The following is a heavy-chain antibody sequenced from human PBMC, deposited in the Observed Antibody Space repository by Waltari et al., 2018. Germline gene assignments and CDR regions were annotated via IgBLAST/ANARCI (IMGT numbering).Heavy chain of an antibody. V-gene: IGHV3-64*07. CDR1: GFTFNTYS. Sequence: EVQLMESGGGLVQPGGSLRLSCAASGFTFNTYSMHWVRQAPGKGLEYVSAIDYNGGTTFYSDSVKGRFIISRDSSKNTLYLQMGRLRAEDMAVYYCARVGAGGYFDCWGQGTLVTVSS. J-gene: IGHJ4*02. CDR2: IDYNGGTT. CDR3: ARVGAGGYFDC. D-gene: IGHD1-26*01.